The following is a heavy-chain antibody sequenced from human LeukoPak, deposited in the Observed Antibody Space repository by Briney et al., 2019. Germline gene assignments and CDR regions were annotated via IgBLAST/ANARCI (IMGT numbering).Heavy chain of an antibody. J-gene: IGHJ4*02. CDR1: GGSISSTSYY. V-gene: IGHV4-39*01. CDR3: ARGYSWSQGVDFDY. CDR2: IYYSGST. Sequence: SETLSLTCTVSGGSISSTSYYWGWIRQPPGKGLEWIGSIYYSGSTYYSPSLKSRVTISVDTSKNQFSLKLSSVTAADTAVYYCARGYSWSQGVDFDYWGQGTLVTVSS. D-gene: IGHD6-13*01.